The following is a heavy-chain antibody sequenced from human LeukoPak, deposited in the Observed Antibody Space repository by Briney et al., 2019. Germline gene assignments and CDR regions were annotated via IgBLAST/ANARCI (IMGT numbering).Heavy chain of an antibody. J-gene: IGHJ4*02. D-gene: IGHD6-13*01. CDR3: AKDPSSLGAAGSIYFDH. CDR1: GFTFSNYG. V-gene: IGHV3-23*01. CDR2: IRGSGGST. Sequence: GGSLRLSCAASGFTFSNYGMSWVRQAPGKGLEWVSAIRGSGGSTYYADSVKGRFTISRDNSKNTLYLQMNSLRAEDTAVYYCAKDPSSLGAAGSIYFDHWGQGTQVTVSS.